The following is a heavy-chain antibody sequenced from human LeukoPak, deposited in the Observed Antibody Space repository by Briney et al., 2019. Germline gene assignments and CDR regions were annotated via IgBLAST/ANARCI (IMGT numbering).Heavy chain of an antibody. Sequence: SVKVSCKASGGTSSSYAISWVRQAPGQGLEWMGRIIPIFGTANYAQKFQGRVTITTDESTSTAYMELSSLRSEDTAVYYCAGSDFDWSMLGHYYYYMDVWGKGTTVTVSS. V-gene: IGHV1-69*05. CDR1: GGTSSSYA. D-gene: IGHD3-9*01. CDR3: AGSDFDWSMLGHYYYYMDV. J-gene: IGHJ6*03. CDR2: IIPIFGTA.